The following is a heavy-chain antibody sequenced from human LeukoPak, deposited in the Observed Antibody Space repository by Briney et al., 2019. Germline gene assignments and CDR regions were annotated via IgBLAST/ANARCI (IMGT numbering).Heavy chain of an antibody. D-gene: IGHD5-12*01. J-gene: IGHJ4*02. CDR1: GFTFSGYG. Sequence: AGGSLRLSCVASGFTFSGYGMYWVRRAPRKGLEWVAGIYGGGGVIKYADSVKGRFTISRDNSENILYLQMDSLRVEDTAIYYCAKDRVPDSGYDIDYWGQGTLVTVSS. V-gene: IGHV3-23*03. CDR2: IYGGGGVI. CDR3: AKDRVPDSGYDIDY.